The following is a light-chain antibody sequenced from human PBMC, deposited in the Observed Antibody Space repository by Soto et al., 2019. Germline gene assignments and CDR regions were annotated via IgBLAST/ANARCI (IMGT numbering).Light chain of an antibody. CDR2: EVT. CDR3: CSYAGSSAYV. V-gene: IGLV2-23*02. J-gene: IGLJ1*01. CDR1: SSDVGTYNL. Sequence: QSVLTQPASVSGSPGQSITFSCTGASSDVGTYNLVSWYQHHPGKAPKLMIYEVTKRPSGVSYRFSGSKSGNTASLTISGLQAEDEADYYCCSYAGSSAYVFGTGTKVTVL.